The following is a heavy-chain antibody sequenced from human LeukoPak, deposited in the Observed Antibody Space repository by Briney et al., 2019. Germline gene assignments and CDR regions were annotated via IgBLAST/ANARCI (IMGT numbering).Heavy chain of an antibody. Sequence: SQTLSLTCTVSGGSISSGDYYWSWIRQPPGKGLEWIAYISHSGGTYYNPSLRSRVTISIDTSKNQFSLKLSSVAAADTAVYYCASLRGAVTATPKYFQHWGQGTLVTVSS. CDR3: ASLRGAVTATPKYFQH. J-gene: IGHJ1*01. D-gene: IGHD2-21*02. CDR2: ISHSGGT. CDR1: GGSISSGDYY. V-gene: IGHV4-30-4*01.